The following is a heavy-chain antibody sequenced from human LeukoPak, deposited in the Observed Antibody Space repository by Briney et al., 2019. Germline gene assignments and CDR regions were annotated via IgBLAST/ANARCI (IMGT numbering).Heavy chain of an antibody. V-gene: IGHV3-66*01. D-gene: IGHD6-19*01. CDR3: AREASSSGWCYLDY. CDR2: IYNTGNT. CDR1: GFTVSSNY. J-gene: IGHJ4*02. Sequence: GESLKISCKGSGFTVSSNYMSWVRQAPGKGLEWVSIIYNTGNTYYADSVKGRFAISRDNSKNTLSLQMNSLRAEDTAVYYCAREASSSGWCYLDYWGQGTLVTVSS.